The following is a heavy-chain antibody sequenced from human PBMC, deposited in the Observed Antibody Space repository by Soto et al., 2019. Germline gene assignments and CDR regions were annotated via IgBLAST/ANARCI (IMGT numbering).Heavy chain of an antibody. CDR2: IYYSGST. CDR3: ARQEYSSSSDWFDP. J-gene: IGHJ5*02. CDR1: GGSISSSSYY. V-gene: IGHV4-39*01. Sequence: PSETPSLTCTVSGGSISSSSYYWGWIRQPPGKGLEWIGSIYYSGSTYYNPSLKSRVTISVDTSKNQFSLKLSSVTAADTAVYYCARQEYSSSSDWFDPWGQGTLVTVSS. D-gene: IGHD6-6*01.